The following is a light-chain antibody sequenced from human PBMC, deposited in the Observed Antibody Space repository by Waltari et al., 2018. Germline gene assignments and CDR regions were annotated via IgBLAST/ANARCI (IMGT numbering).Light chain of an antibody. CDR3: MQTVQLPPT. Sequence: EIVLTQNPLSLPVTPGQPASISCRSSQTLLHGNGKTYLYWYVQKAGQPPQLLMLEVSTRFSGVPDRFSCSGSGTDFTLRISRVEAEDVGVYYCMQTVQLPPTFGRGTKLEIK. CDR2: EVS. V-gene: IGKV2D-29*01. J-gene: IGKJ2*01. CDR1: QTLLHGNGKTY.